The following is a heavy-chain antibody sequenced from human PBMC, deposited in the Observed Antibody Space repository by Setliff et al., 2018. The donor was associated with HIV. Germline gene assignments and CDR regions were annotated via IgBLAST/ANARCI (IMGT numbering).Heavy chain of an antibody. Sequence: ASVKVSCKASGYTFTGYYMHWVRQAPGQGLEWMGWINPHSGDTNYAQKFQDRVTMTRDTSASTVYLELRSLRSEDTAVYFCVSKGGSENYPDSDAFDIWGQGTLVTVSS. CDR2: INPHSGDT. CDR3: VSKGGSENYPDSDAFDI. V-gene: IGHV1-2*02. J-gene: IGHJ3*02. CDR1: GYTFTGYY. D-gene: IGHD3-10*01.